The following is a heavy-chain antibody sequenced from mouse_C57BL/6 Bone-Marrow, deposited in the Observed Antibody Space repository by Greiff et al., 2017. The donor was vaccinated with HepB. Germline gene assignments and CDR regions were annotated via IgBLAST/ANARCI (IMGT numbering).Heavy chain of an antibody. CDR1: GFSLTSYG. CDR2: IWGVGST. V-gene: IGHV2-6*01. J-gene: IGHJ4*01. CDR3: ASRDSQGAMDY. Sequence: VQLQQSGPGLVAPSQSLSITCTVSGFSLTSYGVDWVRQSPGKGLEWLGVIWGVGSTNYNSALKSRLSISKDNSKSQVFLKMNSLQTDDTAMYYCASRDSQGAMDYWGQGTSVTVSS.